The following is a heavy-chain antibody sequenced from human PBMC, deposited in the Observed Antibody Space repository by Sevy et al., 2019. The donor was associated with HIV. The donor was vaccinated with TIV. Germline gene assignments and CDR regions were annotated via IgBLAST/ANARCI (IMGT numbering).Heavy chain of an antibody. J-gene: IGHJ6*04. D-gene: IGHD2-2*02. CDR3: AKDQLAVVVVPAAIEDV. V-gene: IGHV3-23*01. CDR2: ISGSGGST. Sequence: GGSLRLSCAASGFTFSSYAMSWVRQAPGKGLEWVSAISGSGGSTYYADSVKGRFTISRDNSKNTLYLQMNSLRAEDTAVYYCAKDQLAVVVVPAAIEDVWGKGTTVTFSS. CDR1: GFTFSSYA.